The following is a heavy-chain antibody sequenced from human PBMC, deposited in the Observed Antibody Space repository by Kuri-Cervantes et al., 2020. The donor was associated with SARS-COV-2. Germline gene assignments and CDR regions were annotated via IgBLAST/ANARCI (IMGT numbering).Heavy chain of an antibody. V-gene: IGHV4-59*08. Sequence: SETLSLTCTVSGGSISSHYWCWIRQPPGKGLEWIGYIYYSGSTNYNPSLKSRVTISVDTSKNQFSLKLSSVTAADTAVYYCARQAQLRIFGVVISPANFDYWGQGTLVTVSS. CDR2: IYYSGST. D-gene: IGHD3-3*01. J-gene: IGHJ4*02. CDR3: ARQAQLRIFGVVISPANFDY. CDR1: GGSISSHY.